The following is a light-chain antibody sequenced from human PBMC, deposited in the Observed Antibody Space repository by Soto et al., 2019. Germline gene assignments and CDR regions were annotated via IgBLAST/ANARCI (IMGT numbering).Light chain of an antibody. CDR2: LNSDGSH. J-gene: IGLJ3*02. CDR1: SGHSSYA. V-gene: IGLV4-69*01. CDR3: QTLGAGIRV. Sequence: QPVLTQSPSASASLGASVKLTCTLSSGHSSYAIAWHQQQPEKGPRYLMKLNSDGSHSKGDGIPDRFSGSSSGAERYLTISILQSEEEADYYCQTLGAGIRVFGGGTKLTVL.